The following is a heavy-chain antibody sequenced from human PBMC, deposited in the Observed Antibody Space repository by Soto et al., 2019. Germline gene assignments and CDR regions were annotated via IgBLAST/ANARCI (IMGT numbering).Heavy chain of an antibody. D-gene: IGHD6-13*01. V-gene: IGHV3-23*01. J-gene: IGHJ2*01. CDR3: AKSIAAAGKGSYWYFDL. Sequence: EVQLLESGGGLVQPGGSLRLSCAASGFTFSSYAMSWVRQAPGKGLEWVSAISGSGGSTYYADSVKGRFTISRDNSKKTLYRQMNSLRAEDTAVYYCAKSIAAAGKGSYWYFDLWGRGTLVTVSS. CDR2: ISGSGGST. CDR1: GFTFSSYA.